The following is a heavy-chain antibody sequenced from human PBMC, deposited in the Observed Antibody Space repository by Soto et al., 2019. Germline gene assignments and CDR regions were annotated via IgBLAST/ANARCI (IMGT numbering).Heavy chain of an antibody. J-gene: IGHJ3*02. CDR2: INAGNGNT. Sequence: QVQLVQSGAEVKKPGASVKVSCKASGYTFTSYAMHWVRQAPGQRLEWMGWINAGNGNTKYSQKFQGRVTITRDTSASTAYMELSSLRSEDTAVYYCARKAPYDFWSGRYAFDIWGQGTMVTVSS. V-gene: IGHV1-3*01. D-gene: IGHD3-3*01. CDR3: ARKAPYDFWSGRYAFDI. CDR1: GYTFTSYA.